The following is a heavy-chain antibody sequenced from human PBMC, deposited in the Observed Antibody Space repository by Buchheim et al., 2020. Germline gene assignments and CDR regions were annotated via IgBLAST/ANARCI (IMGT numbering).Heavy chain of an antibody. CDR1: GGSISSYY. V-gene: IGHV4-4*07. CDR2: IYTSGST. CDR3: ARTYYDFWSGYYTLYYSDY. Sequence: QVQLQESGPGLVKPSETLSLTCTVSGGSISSYYWSWIRQPAGKGLEWIGRIYTSGSTNYNPSLKSRVTMSVATSKNQFSLKLSSVTAADTAVYYCARTYYDFWSGYYTLYYSDYWGQGTL. D-gene: IGHD3-3*01. J-gene: IGHJ4*02.